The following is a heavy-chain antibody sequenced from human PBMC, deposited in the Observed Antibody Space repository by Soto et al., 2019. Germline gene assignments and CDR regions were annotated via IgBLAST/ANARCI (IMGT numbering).Heavy chain of an antibody. V-gene: IGHV4-39*01. Sequence: QLQLQESGPGLVKPSETLSLTCTVSGGSISSSSYYWGWIRQPPGKGLEWIGSIYYSGSTYYNPSLKSRVTISVDTSKNQFSLKLSSVTAADTAVYYCARSGGYCSGGSCYILFDYWGQGTLVTVSS. CDR2: IYYSGST. D-gene: IGHD2-15*01. CDR3: ARSGGYCSGGSCYILFDY. J-gene: IGHJ4*02. CDR1: GGSISSSSYY.